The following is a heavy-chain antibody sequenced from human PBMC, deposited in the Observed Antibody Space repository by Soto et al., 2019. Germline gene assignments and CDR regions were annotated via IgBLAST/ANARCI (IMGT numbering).Heavy chain of an antibody. D-gene: IGHD6-13*01. J-gene: IGHJ6*02. V-gene: IGHV5-51*01. CDR2: IYPGDSDT. CDR1: GYRFTSYW. CDR3: ARRIVSSSWHTTYGMDV. Sequence: SLKISCKGSGYRFTSYWIGWVRQMPGKGLEWMGIIYPGDSDTRYSPSFQGQVTISADKSISTAYLQWSSLKASDTAMYYCARRIVSSSWHTTYGMDVWGQGTTVTVSS.